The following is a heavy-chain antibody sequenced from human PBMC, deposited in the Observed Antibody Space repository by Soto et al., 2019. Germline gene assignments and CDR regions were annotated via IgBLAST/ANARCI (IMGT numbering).Heavy chain of an antibody. CDR2: IVVGSGNT. V-gene: IGHV1-58*02. Sequence: QMQLVQSGPEVKKPGTSVKVSCKASGFTFSSSAIQWVRQARGQRLEWIGRIVVGSGNTKYAQSFQERVTFTRDLSTSTAYMELSSLRSEDTAMYYCSAGLWFGGLDNWFDPWGQGTLVTVSS. CDR1: GFTFSSSA. D-gene: IGHD3-10*01. J-gene: IGHJ5*02. CDR3: SAGLWFGGLDNWFDP.